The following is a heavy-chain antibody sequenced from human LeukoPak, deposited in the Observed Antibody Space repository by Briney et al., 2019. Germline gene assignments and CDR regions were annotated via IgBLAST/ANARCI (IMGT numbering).Heavy chain of an antibody. D-gene: IGHD1-14*01. J-gene: IGHJ4*02. V-gene: IGHV3-7*03. Sequence: GGSLRLSCAAFGFTFSDYWMSWVRQAPGKGLEWVANIKPVGSEKYYVDSVKGRFTISRDDAKNSVYLQMNSLRAEDTAVYYCARSPDGFDYWGQGTLVTVSS. CDR2: IKPVGSEK. CDR3: ARSPDGFDY. CDR1: GFTFSDYW.